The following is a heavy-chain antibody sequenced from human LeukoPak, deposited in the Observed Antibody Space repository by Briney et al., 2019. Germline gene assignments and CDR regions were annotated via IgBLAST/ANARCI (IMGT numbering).Heavy chain of an antibody. V-gene: IGHV3-7*03. Sequence: GSLRLSCVASGFTFGKYWMSWVRQAPGKGLEWVANIKLDGSEKNYVDSAKGRFTISRDNTKNSLYLQMNSLRVEDTAVFYCARDQYDTWSRRGNFDSWGQGTLVIVSS. CDR1: GFTFGKYW. D-gene: IGHD3-3*01. CDR2: IKLDGSEK. J-gene: IGHJ4*02. CDR3: ARDQYDTWSRRGNFDS.